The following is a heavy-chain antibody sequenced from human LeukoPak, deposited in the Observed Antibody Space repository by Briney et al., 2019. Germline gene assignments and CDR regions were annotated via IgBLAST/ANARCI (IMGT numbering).Heavy chain of an antibody. D-gene: IGHD3-10*01. J-gene: IGHJ5*02. Sequence: GASVKVSCKASGYTFTGYYMHWVRQAPGQGLEWMGWINPNNGNTNYAQKLQGRVTMTTDTSTSTAYMELRSLRSDDTAVYYCASSEYYYGSGRVGPFDPWGQGTLVTVSS. V-gene: IGHV1-18*04. CDR2: INPNNGNT. CDR1: GYTFTGYY. CDR3: ASSEYYYGSGRVGPFDP.